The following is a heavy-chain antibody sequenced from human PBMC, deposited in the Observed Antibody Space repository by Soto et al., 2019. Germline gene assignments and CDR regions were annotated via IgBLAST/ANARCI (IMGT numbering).Heavy chain of an antibody. D-gene: IGHD3-10*01. CDR2: ISSSGTYI. Sequence: PGGSLRLACEASGFTVNDYSMDWVRQAQEKGLEWVSSISSSGTYIYYADSVKGRFAISRDNANNVMYLQMDTLRAEDTAVYYCVRAGHVFDVHSYGMDLWGQGTTVTVSS. V-gene: IGHV3-21*01. CDR1: GFTVNDYS. CDR3: VRAGHVFDVHSYGMDL. J-gene: IGHJ6*02.